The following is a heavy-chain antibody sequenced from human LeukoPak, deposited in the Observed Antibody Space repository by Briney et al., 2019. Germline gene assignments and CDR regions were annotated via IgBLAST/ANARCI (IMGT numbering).Heavy chain of an antibody. CDR3: ARAAPNYGGNSWFDY. CDR1: GFTFSSYS. CDR2: ISSSSSYI. Sequence: GGSLRLSCAASGFTFSSYSMNWVRQAPGKGLEWVSSISSSSSYIYYADSVKGRFTISRDNAKNSLYLQLNSLRAEDTAVYYCARAAPNYGGNSWFDYWGQGTLVTVS. V-gene: IGHV3-21*01. D-gene: IGHD4-23*01. J-gene: IGHJ4*02.